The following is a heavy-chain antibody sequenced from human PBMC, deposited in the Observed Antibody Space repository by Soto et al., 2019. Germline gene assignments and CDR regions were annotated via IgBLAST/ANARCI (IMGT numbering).Heavy chain of an antibody. CDR2: INHSGST. CDR1: GGSFSGYY. J-gene: IGHJ4*02. CDR3: ARGPDRDPTVTHPKIDY. Sequence: PSETLSLTCAVYGGSFSGYYWSWIRQPPGKGLEWIGEINHSGSTNYNPSLKSRVTISVDTSKNQFSLKLSSVTAADTAVYYCARGPDRDPTVTHPKIDYWGQGTLVTVSS. V-gene: IGHV4-34*01. D-gene: IGHD4-17*01.